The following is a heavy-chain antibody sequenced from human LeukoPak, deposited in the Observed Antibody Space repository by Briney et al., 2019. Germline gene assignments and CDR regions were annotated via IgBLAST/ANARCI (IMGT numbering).Heavy chain of an antibody. D-gene: IGHD5-24*01. J-gene: IGHJ4*02. CDR1: GFTFSSSA. CDR3: AKDLGRNGYEIFDD. Sequence: GGSLRLSCAAPGFTFSSSAMSWVRPVPRKGLWWVSTISDSGGGTHYPDYVESRFTISRDNSKNTLYLQMNSLRAEDTAVYYCAKDLGRNGYEIFDDWGQGTLVTASS. V-gene: IGHV3-23*01. CDR2: ISDSGGGT.